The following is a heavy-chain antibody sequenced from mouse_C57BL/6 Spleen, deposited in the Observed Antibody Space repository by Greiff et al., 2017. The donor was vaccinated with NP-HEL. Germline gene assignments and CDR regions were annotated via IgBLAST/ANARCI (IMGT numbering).Heavy chain of an antibody. Sequence: EVKLVESGAGLVKPGGSLKLSCAASGFTFSSYAMPWVRQTPEKRLEWVAYISSGGDYINYADTVKGRFTISRDNARNTLYLQMSSLKSEDTAMYYCTRDYYGSFDYWGQGTTLTVSS. CDR3: TRDYYGSFDY. CDR1: GFTFSSYA. J-gene: IGHJ2*01. D-gene: IGHD1-1*01. CDR2: ISSGGDYI. V-gene: IGHV5-9-1*02.